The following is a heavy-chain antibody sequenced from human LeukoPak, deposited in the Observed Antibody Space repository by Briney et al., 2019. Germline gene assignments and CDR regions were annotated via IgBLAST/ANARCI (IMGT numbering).Heavy chain of an antibody. CDR2: IYSGGST. D-gene: IGHD6-19*01. CDR3: ARENGGWKGINWFDP. Sequence: PGGSLRLSCAASGFTVSSNYMSWVRQAPGKGLEWVSVIYSGGSTYYADSVKGRFTISRDNSKNTLYLQMNSLRAEDTAVYYCARENGGWKGINWFDPWGQGTLVTVSS. V-gene: IGHV3-66*01. J-gene: IGHJ5*02. CDR1: GFTVSSNY.